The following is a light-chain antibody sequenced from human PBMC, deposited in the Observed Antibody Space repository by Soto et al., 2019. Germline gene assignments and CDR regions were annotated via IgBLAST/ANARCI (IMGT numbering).Light chain of an antibody. V-gene: IGKV4-1*01. Sequence: DFVMTQSPDSLAVSLGERAAINCKSSQSVLSSSNNKNYLAWFQQKPGQPPKLLLYWASTRESGVPDRCSGSGSGTEFGLTFSCEQAEDVAASYCQQYYGTPWASGQGSKVEIK. CDR1: QSVLSSSNNKNY. J-gene: IGKJ1*01. CDR3: QQYYGTPWA. CDR2: WAS.